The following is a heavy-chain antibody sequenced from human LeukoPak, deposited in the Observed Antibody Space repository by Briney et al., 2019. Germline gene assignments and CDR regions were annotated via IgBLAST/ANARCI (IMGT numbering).Heavy chain of an antibody. V-gene: IGHV4-30-4*01. CDR1: GGSISSGDYY. D-gene: IGHD3-22*01. J-gene: IGHJ4*02. CDR3: ARHNEDSSGSWWFDY. Sequence: PSETLSLTCTVSGGSISSGDYYWSWIRQPPGKGLEWIGYIYNNGRTYYNPSLKSRVTISVDTSKNLFSLKVSSVTAADAAVYYCARHNEDSSGSWWFDYWGQGTLVTVSS. CDR2: IYNNGRT.